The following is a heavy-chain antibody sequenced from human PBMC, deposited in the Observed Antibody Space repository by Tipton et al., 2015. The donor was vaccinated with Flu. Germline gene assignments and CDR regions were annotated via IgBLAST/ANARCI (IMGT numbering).Heavy chain of an antibody. D-gene: IGHD4-17*01. J-gene: IGHJ4*02. CDR3: ARIAEYGDTGYFDY. Sequence: GSLRLSCAASGFTFSSYWMSWVRQAPGKGLEWVANIKQDGSEIYYVDSVKGRFTISRDNAKNSLYLQMNSLRAEDTAVYYCARIAEYGDTGYFDYWGQGTLVTVSS. V-gene: IGHV3-7*01. CDR2: IKQDGSEI. CDR1: GFTFSSYW.